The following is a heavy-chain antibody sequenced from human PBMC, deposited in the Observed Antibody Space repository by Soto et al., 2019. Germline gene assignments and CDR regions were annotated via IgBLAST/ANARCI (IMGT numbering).Heavy chain of an antibody. J-gene: IGHJ3*02. D-gene: IGHD1-26*01. Sequence: LGGSLRLSCAASGFTFSSYSMNWVRQAPGKGLEWVSSISSSSSYIYYADSVKGRFTISRDNAKNSLYLQMNSLRAEDTAVYYCARDRPVGATYSYASDIWGQGTMVTVSS. CDR1: GFTFSSYS. CDR3: ARDRPVGATYSYASDI. CDR2: ISSSSSYI. V-gene: IGHV3-21*01.